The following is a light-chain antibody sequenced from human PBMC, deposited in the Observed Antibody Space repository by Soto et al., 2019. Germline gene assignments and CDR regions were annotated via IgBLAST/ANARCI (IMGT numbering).Light chain of an antibody. Sequence: QSALTQPASVSGSPGQSITISCSGTPSDIGAYNYVSWSQHLPGKAPKVIIYDVTNRPSGVSSRFSGSKSGTTASLTISGLQAEDEANYYCGSYTISSTLMIFGGGTKVTVL. CDR3: GSYTISSTLMI. J-gene: IGLJ2*01. CDR2: DVT. V-gene: IGLV2-14*03. CDR1: PSDIGAYNY.